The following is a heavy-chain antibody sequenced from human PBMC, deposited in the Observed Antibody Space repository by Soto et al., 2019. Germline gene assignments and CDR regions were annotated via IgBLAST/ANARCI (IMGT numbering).Heavy chain of an antibody. CDR1: GDSVSSNSAA. J-gene: IGHJ6*02. V-gene: IGHV6-1*01. CDR2: TYYRSKWYN. CDR3: ARGPWSIAVADYYYYGMDV. D-gene: IGHD6-19*01. Sequence: WQTLSLPCAISGDSVSSNSAAWNWIRQSPSRGLEWLGRTYYRSKWYNDYAVSVKSRITINPDTSKNQFSLQLNAEAPEDTAVYYCARGPWSIAVADYYYYGMDVWGQGTTVTVPS.